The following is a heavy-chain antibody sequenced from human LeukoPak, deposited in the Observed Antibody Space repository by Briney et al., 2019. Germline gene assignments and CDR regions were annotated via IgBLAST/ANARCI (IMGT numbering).Heavy chain of an antibody. CDR2: IHYTGST. J-gene: IGHJ4*02. Sequence: SETLSLTCTASGGSIRSYYWSWIRQPPGKGLEWIGYIHYTGSTNYNPSLKSRVTISVDTSKNQFSLQLSSVTATDTAVYFCARHSSSWYPDYWGQGTPVTVSS. V-gene: IGHV4-59*08. CDR1: GGSIRSYY. CDR3: ARHSSSWYPDY. D-gene: IGHD6-13*01.